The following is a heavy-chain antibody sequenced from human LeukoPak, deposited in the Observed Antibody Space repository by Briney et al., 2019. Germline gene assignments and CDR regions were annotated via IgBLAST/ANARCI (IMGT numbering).Heavy chain of an antibody. J-gene: IGHJ6*02. CDR3: AKDVVTTTYYYYGMDV. V-gene: IGHV3-30*18. Sequence: PGGSLRLSCAASGFTFSSYGMHWVRQAPGKGLEWVAVISYDGSNKYYADSVKGRFTISRDNSKNTLYLQMNSLRAEDTAVNYCAKDVVTTTYYYYGMDVWGQGTTVTVSS. CDR1: GFTFSSYG. D-gene: IGHD2-21*02. CDR2: ISYDGSNK.